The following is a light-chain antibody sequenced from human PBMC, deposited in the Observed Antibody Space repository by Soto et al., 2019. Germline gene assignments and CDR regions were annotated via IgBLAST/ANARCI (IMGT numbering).Light chain of an antibody. Sequence: QSVLTQPASVSGSPGQSITISCTGTSSDVGGYNYVSWYQQHPGKAPKLMIYEVSKRPSGVSNRFSGSKSGNTASLTISGLQAEDDADYYCSSYTSSSTLVFGGGTKLTVL. CDR3: SSYTSSSTLV. CDR2: EVS. J-gene: IGLJ3*02. V-gene: IGLV2-14*01. CDR1: SSDVGGYNY.